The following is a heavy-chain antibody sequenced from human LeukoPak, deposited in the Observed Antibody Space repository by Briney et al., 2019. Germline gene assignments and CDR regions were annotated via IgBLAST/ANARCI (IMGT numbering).Heavy chain of an antibody. CDR3: AKPSGSGVDY. D-gene: IGHD1-26*01. CDR1: GFTFSDYY. CDR2: ISYDGSNK. Sequence: GGSLRLSCAASGFTFSDYYMSWIRQAPGKGLEWVAVISYDGSNKYYADSVKGRSTISRDNSKNTLYLQMNSVRSEDTALYYCAKPSGSGVDYWGQGTRVTVSS. J-gene: IGHJ4*01. V-gene: IGHV3-30*18.